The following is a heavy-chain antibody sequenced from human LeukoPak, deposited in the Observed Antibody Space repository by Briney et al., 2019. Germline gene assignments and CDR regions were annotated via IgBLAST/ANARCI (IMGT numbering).Heavy chain of an antibody. D-gene: IGHD6-13*01. CDR1: GFTFSSYA. J-gene: IGHJ3*02. V-gene: IGHV3-30-3*01. CDR2: ISYDGSNK. Sequence: GGSLRLSCAASGFTFSSYAMHWVRQAPGKGLEWVAVISYDGSNKYYADSVKGRFTISRDNSKNTLYLQMNSLRAEDTAVYYCARGSLDSSSWYLSDAFDIWGQGTMVTVSS. CDR3: ARGSLDSSSWYLSDAFDI.